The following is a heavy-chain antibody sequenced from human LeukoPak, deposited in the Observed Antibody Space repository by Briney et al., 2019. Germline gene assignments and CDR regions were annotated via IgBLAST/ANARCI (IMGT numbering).Heavy chain of an antibody. CDR3: ARGDYDTSGYYYYYYGMDV. Sequence: SQTLSLTCTVSGGSISSRSYYWGWIRQPPGKGLEWIGSIYHSGSTYYNPSLKSRVTISVDTSKNQFSLKLSSVTAADTAVYYCARGDYDTSGYYYYYYGMDVWGQGTTVTVSS. CDR1: GGSISSRSYY. V-gene: IGHV4-39*01. D-gene: IGHD3-22*01. J-gene: IGHJ6*02. CDR2: IYHSGST.